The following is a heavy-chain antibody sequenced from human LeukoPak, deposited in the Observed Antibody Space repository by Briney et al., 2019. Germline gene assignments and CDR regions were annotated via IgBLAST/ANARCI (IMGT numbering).Heavy chain of an antibody. V-gene: IGHV1-46*01. J-gene: IGHJ4*02. Sequence: ASVKVSCKASGYTFTSYYMHWVRQAPGQGLEWMGIINPSGGSTSYAQKFQGRVTMTRDTSTSTAYMELRSLRSDDTAVYYCARVETVAGHFDYWGQGTLVTVSS. D-gene: IGHD6-19*01. CDR3: ARVETVAGHFDY. CDR2: INPSGGST. CDR1: GYTFTSYY.